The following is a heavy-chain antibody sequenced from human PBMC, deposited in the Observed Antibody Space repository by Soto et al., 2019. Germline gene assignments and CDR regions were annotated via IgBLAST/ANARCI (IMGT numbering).Heavy chain of an antibody. CDR1: GFTIRNYA. J-gene: IGHJ3*01. D-gene: IGHD5-12*01. CDR3: EGSWT. Sequence: EVQVLESGGDLVQPGGSLRLSCAASGFTIRNYAMSWVRQAPGKALEWVAGISGSRDRTYYADSVKGRFTISKDTSSNTLYLHMNSLCGEETAGYHYEGSWTWGQGTMVTVSS. CDR2: ISGSRDRT. V-gene: IGHV3-23*01.